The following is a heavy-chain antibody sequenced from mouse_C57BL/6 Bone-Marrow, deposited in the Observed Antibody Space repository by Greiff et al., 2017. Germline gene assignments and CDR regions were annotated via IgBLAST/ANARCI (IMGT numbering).Heavy chain of an antibody. CDR2: INPNNGGT. J-gene: IGHJ2*01. CDR3: GRGVRRR. CDR1: GYTFTDYY. V-gene: IGHV1-26*01. D-gene: IGHD2-14*01. Sequence: EVQLQQSGPELVKPGASVKISCKASGYTFTDYYMNWVKQSPGKSLEWIGDINPNNGGTSYNQQFKGKATLTVDKSSSTAYMERRSLTSEDAAVYYCGRGVRRRWGQGTTLTVSS.